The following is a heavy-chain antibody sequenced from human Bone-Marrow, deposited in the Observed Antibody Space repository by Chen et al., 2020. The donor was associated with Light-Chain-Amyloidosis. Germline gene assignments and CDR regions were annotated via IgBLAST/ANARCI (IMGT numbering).Heavy chain of an antibody. D-gene: IGHD5-12*01. CDR2: IYPDDSDA. Sequence: EVXLEQSGPEVIKPGESLKISCKGSGYTFPNYWIGWVRQMPGKGLEWMWVIYPDDSDARYSPSFEGQVTISADKSITTAYLQWRSLKASDTAMYYCARRRDGYNFDYWGQGTLVTVSS. CDR3: ARRRDGYNFDY. CDR1: GYTFPNYW. V-gene: IGHV5-51*01. J-gene: IGHJ4*02.